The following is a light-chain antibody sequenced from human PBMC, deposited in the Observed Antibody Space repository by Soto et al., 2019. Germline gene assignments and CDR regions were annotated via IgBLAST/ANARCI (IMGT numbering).Light chain of an antibody. V-gene: IGLV2-8*01. J-gene: IGLJ2*01. CDR3: SSYAGSNNHVV. Sequence: QSVLTQPPSASGSPGQSVTISCTGTSSDVGGYNYVSWYQQHPGKAPKLMIYEVSKRPSGVPDRFSGSKSGNTASLTVSGLQAEAEADYYCSSYAGSNNHVVFGGGTQLTVL. CDR1: SSDVGGYNY. CDR2: EVS.